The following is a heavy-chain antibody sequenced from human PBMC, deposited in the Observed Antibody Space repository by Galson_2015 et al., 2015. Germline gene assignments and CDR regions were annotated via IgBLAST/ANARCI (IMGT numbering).Heavy chain of an antibody. D-gene: IGHD3-3*01. CDR1: GFTFDDYA. J-gene: IGHJ6*02. V-gene: IGHV3-9*01. Sequence: SLRLSCAASGFTFDDYAMHWVRQAPGKGLEWVSGVSWNSAGIGYADSVKGRFTISRDNAKNSLYLQMNSLRPEDTALYYCVKERGYDFIQGMDVWGQGTKVTVSS. CDR2: VSWNSAGI. CDR3: VKERGYDFIQGMDV.